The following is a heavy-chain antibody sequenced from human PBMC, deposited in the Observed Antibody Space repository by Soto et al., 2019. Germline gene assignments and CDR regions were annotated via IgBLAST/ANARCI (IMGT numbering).Heavy chain of an antibody. CDR1: GGSMSSYY. CDR3: AREAAAGRDWFDP. J-gene: IGHJ5*02. V-gene: IGHV4-59*01. CDR2: IYYSGST. Sequence: SETMYLTCTASGGSMSSYYLSWIRQPPGKGLEWIGYIYYSGSTNYNPSLKSRVTISVDTSKNQFSLKLSSVTAADTAVYYCAREAAAGRDWFDPWGQGTLVTVSS. D-gene: IGHD6-13*01.